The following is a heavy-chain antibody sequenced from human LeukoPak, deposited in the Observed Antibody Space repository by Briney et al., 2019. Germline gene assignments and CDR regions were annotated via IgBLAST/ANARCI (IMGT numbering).Heavy chain of an antibody. V-gene: IGHV3-23*01. J-gene: IGHJ4*02. CDR3: AKDSPYCSSTSCYHASPFDY. CDR1: GFTFSSYA. D-gene: IGHD2-2*01. Sequence: GGSLRLSCAASGFTFSSYAMTWVRQAPGKGLEWVSGISGSGGRTYYADSVKGRFTISRDNSKNTLYLQMNSLRAEDTAVYYCAKDSPYCSSTSCYHASPFDYWGQGTLVTVSS. CDR2: ISGSGGRT.